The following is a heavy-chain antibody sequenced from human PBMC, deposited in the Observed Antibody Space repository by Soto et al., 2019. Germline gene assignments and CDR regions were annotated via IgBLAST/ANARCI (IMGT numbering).Heavy chain of an antibody. Sequence: QVQLQESGPGLVKPSQTLSLTCTVSGGSISSGDYYWSWIRQPPGKGLEWIGYIYYSGSTYYNPSLKSRVTISVDTSKNHFSLKLRSVTAADTAVYYWARAQGSGFLVSWGQGTLVTVSS. CDR3: ARAQGSGFLVS. V-gene: IGHV4-30-4*01. CDR1: GGSISSGDYY. CDR2: IYYSGST. J-gene: IGHJ4*02. D-gene: IGHD3-10*01.